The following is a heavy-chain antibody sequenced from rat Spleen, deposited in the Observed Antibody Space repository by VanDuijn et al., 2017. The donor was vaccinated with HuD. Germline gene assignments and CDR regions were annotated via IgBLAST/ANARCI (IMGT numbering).Heavy chain of an antibody. CDR3: ARTGGPYYWYFDF. D-gene: IGHD1-11*01. Sequence: EVQLVESGGGLVQPGRSLKLSCAASGFTFSDYNMAWVRQAPKKGLEWVATISYDGSSTYYRDSVKGRFTISRANAKSTLYLQMDSLRSEDTATYYCARTGGPYYWYFDFWGPGTMVTVSS. CDR1: GFTFSDYN. J-gene: IGHJ1*01. V-gene: IGHV5-7*01. CDR2: ISYDGSST.